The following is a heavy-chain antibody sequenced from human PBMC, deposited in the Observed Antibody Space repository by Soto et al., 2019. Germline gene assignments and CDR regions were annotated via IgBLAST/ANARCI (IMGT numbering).Heavy chain of an antibody. J-gene: IGHJ4*02. Sequence: GESLKISCKGSGYSFTNYWIGWVRQMPGKGLEWMGIIYPGDSDARYSPSFQGQVTISVDKSINTAYLQWRSLKASDTAMYYCARSTWPDSSGYYSFDYWGQGTLVTVSS. D-gene: IGHD3-22*01. CDR3: ARSTWPDSSGYYSFDY. CDR2: IYPGDSDA. CDR1: GYSFTNYW. V-gene: IGHV5-51*01.